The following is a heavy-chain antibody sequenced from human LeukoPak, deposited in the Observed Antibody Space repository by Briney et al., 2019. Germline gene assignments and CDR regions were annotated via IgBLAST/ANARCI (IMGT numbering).Heavy chain of an antibody. CDR1: GYTFTSYY. CDR3: ARIIEAAGDY. D-gene: IGHD6-13*01. Sequence: ASVKDSCKASGYTFTSYYMHWVRQAPGQGLEWMGIINPSGGSTSYAQKFQGRVTMTRDTSASTVYMELSSLRSEDTAVYYCARIIEAAGDYWGQGTLVTVSS. CDR2: INPSGGST. V-gene: IGHV1-46*01. J-gene: IGHJ4*02.